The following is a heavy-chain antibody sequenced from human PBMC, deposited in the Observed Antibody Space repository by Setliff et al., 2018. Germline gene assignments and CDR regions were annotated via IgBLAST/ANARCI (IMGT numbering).Heavy chain of an antibody. V-gene: IGHV3-23*01. CDR3: AKNGFGVVALGVNNWFDP. CDR2: ISGSGGAT. Sequence: GGSLRLSCAASGFTFSSYAMTWVRQAPGKGLEWVSGISGSGGATYYAASVKGRFSISRDNSKNTLSLQMNSLRAEGTAVYYCAKNGFGVVALGVNNWFDPWGQGTLVTVSS. D-gene: IGHD3-10*01. CDR1: GFTFSSYA. J-gene: IGHJ5*02.